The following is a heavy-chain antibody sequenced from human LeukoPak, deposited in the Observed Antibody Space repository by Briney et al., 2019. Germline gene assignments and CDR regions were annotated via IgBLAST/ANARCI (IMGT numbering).Heavy chain of an antibody. V-gene: IGHV1-69*13. CDR1: GGTFSSYA. Sequence: GGSVKVSCKASGGTFSSYAISWVRQAPGQGLEWMGGIIPIFGTANYAQKFQGRVTITADESTSTAYMELSSLRSEDTAVYYCARENDFWSGFGRHYMDVWGKGTTVTVSS. CDR2: IIPIFGTA. D-gene: IGHD3-3*01. CDR3: ARENDFWSGFGRHYMDV. J-gene: IGHJ6*03.